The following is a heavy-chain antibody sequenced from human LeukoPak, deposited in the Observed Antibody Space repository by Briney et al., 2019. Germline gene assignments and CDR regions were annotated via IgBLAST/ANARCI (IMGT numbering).Heavy chain of an antibody. D-gene: IGHD6-13*01. Sequence: SETLSLTCTVSGGSISSYYWSWIRQPPGKGLEWIGYIYYSGSTNYNPSLKSRVTISVDTSKNQFSLKLSSVTAADTAVYCCAVGIAPYYHYYYMDVWGKGTTVTVSS. J-gene: IGHJ6*03. V-gene: IGHV4-59*01. CDR1: GGSISSYY. CDR2: IYYSGST. CDR3: AVGIAPYYHYYYMDV.